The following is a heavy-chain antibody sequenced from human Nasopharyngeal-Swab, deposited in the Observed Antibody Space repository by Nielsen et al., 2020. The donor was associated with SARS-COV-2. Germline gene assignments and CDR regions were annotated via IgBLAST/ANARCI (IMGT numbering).Heavy chain of an antibody. CDR2: IYAGGST. J-gene: IGHJ4*02. Sequence: GGSLRLSCAPSGFSVSTKYMSWVRQAPGKGLEWVSSIYAGGSTYYADSVEGRFTISRDNSKNTLYLQMNSLRAEDTAVYYCARGDDSSGYPYSHDYWGQGTLVTVSS. D-gene: IGHD3-22*01. CDR3: ARGDDSSGYPYSHDY. CDR1: GFSVSTKY. V-gene: IGHV3-66*01.